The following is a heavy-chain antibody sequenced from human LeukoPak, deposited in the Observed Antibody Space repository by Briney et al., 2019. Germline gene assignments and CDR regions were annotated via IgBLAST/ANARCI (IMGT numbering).Heavy chain of an antibody. Sequence: ASVKVSCKASGYTFTSYDINWVRQATGQGLEWMGWMNPNSGNTGYAQKFQGRVTMTRNTSISTAYMELSSLRSEDTAVYYCARGSITHRWFGELFSGYYYYLDVWGKGTTVTISS. CDR1: GYTFTSYD. CDR2: MNPNSGNT. J-gene: IGHJ6*03. V-gene: IGHV1-8*01. CDR3: ARGSITHRWFGELFSGYYYYLDV. D-gene: IGHD3-10*01.